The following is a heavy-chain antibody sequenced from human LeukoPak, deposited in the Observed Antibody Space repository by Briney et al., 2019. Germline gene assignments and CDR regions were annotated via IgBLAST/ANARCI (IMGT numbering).Heavy chain of an antibody. CDR1: GFTFSTYW. CDR2: TREDGSEK. D-gene: IGHD3-10*01. Sequence: GGSLRLSCTASGFTFSTYWMSWVRQAPGKGLEWVANTREDGSEKYYVDSVKGRFTISRNNAKNSLYLQMNSLRAEDTAVYYCARELAGHYYGSGSSFDYWGQGTLVTVSS. J-gene: IGHJ4*02. CDR3: ARELAGHYYGSGSSFDY. V-gene: IGHV3-7*01.